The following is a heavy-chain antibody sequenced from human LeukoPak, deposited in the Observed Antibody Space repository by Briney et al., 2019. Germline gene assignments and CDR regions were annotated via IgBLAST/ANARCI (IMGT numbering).Heavy chain of an antibody. V-gene: IGHV3-21*01. J-gene: IGHJ4*02. D-gene: IGHD3-3*01. CDR1: VFTFSSYS. CDR3: ARGRQYYDFWSGSPSSPGYFDY. Sequence: PGGSLRLSCAASVFTFSSYSMNWVRQAPRKGLEWVSSVSSSSSYIYYADSVKGRFTISRDNAKNSLYLQMNSLRAEDTAVYYCARGRQYYDFWSGSPSSPGYFDYWGQGTLVTVSS. CDR2: VSSSSSYI.